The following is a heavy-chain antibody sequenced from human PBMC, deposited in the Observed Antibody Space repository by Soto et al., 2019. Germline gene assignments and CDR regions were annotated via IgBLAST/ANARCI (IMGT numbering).Heavy chain of an antibody. J-gene: IGHJ4*02. CDR1: GFTFDDYA. CDR2: ISWNTGTI. Sequence: VRLVESGGGLVQPGRSLRLSCAASGFTFDDYALHWVRQAPGKGLEWVSGISWNTGTIGYADSVKGRFTISRDNAKNSLYLQMNSLRDEATSLYYCAKDIYSVYENAGFENWVQGTLVTVSA. V-gene: IGHV3-9*01. D-gene: IGHD5-12*01. CDR3: AKDIYSVYENAGFEN.